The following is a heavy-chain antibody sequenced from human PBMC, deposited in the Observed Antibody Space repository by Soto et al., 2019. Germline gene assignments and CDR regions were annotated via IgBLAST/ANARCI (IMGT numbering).Heavy chain of an antibody. CDR3: AKKIGYNYGRILTYFDY. Sequence: GSLRLSCAASGFSFTSYAMTWVRQAPGKGLEWVSTISGSGGSTYYADSVKGRFTISRDNAKNTLFLQMNSLRVEDTAVYYCAKKIGYNYGRILTYFDYWGRGTPVTVSS. J-gene: IGHJ4*02. CDR2: ISGSGGST. D-gene: IGHD5-18*01. V-gene: IGHV3-23*01. CDR1: GFSFTSYA.